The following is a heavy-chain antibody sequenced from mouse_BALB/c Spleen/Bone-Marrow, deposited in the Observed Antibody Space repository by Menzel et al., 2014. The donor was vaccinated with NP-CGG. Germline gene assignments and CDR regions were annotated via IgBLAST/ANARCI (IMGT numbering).Heavy chain of an antibody. D-gene: IGHD1-2*01. CDR3: VRSRLRDWYFDV. Sequence: QVQLQQSGVELVKPGASVKLSCKASGNTFTSYDINWVRQRPEQGLEWIGWIFPGDSTTKYNEKFKGKATLSTDKSSSTVHMQLSRLTSEDSAVYFGVRSRLRDWYFDVWGAGTTVTISS. J-gene: IGHJ1*01. V-gene: IGHV1-85*01. CDR1: GNTFTSYD. CDR2: IFPGDSTT.